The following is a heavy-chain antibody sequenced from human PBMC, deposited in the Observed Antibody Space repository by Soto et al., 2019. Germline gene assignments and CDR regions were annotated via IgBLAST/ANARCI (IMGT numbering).Heavy chain of an antibody. CDR2: ILPLFGTT. CDR3: ARGTAMVTTSQDDFYYGMDV. D-gene: IGHD5-18*01. J-gene: IGHJ6*02. Sequence: SVKVSCKASGGTFTNYVFTWVLQAPGQGLEWMGWILPLFGTTNYAQWFRDRVTVTADESASTAYMELRSLTSDDTAVYYCARGTAMVTTSQDDFYYGMDVWGQGTAVTV. CDR1: GGTFTNYV. V-gene: IGHV1-69*13.